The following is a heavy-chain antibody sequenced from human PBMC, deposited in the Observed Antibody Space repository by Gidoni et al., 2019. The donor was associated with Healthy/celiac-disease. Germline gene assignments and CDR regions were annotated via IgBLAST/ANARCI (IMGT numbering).Heavy chain of an antibody. CDR2: IYHSGST. CDR3: FNWNYDIPY. D-gene: IGHD1-7*01. J-gene: IGHJ4*02. V-gene: IGHV4-38-2*01. CDR1: GYSISSGYY. Sequence: QVQLQESGPGLGKPSETLSLTCAFSGYSISSGYYWSWIRRPPGKVLEWIGSIYHSGSTYYNPSLKSRVTISVDTAKNQFSLKLSSVTAADTAVYYCFNWNYDIPYWGQGTLVTVSS.